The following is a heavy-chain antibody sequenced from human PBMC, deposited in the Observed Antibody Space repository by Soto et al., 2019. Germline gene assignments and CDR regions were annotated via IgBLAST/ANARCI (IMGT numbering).Heavy chain of an antibody. CDR3: GALCSSTWCYGMDV. CDR2: IYYSGST. V-gene: IGHV4-30-4*01. CDR1: GGSISSGDYY. J-gene: IGHJ6*02. Sequence: TLSLTCTVSGGSISSGDYYWSWIRQPPGKGLEWIGYIYYSGSTYYNPSLKSRVTISVDTSKNQFSLKLSSVTAADTAVYYCGALCSSTWCYGMDVWGQGTTVTVSS. D-gene: IGHD2-2*01.